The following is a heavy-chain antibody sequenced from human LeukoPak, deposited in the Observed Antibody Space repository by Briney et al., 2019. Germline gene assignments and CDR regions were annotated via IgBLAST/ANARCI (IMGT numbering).Heavy chain of an antibody. D-gene: IGHD6-13*01. CDR1: GDSIIISRYY. J-gene: IGHJ4*02. CDR2: ILYSGST. V-gene: IGHV4-39*01. Sequence: PSETLSLTCAVSGDSIIISRYYWGWIRQPPGKGLEWIGSILYSGSTSYHPSLKSRVTISVDTSKKQFSLKLTSVTASDTAVYYCARHLPPLAQVSDYWGQGTLVTVSS. CDR3: ARHLPPLAQVSDY.